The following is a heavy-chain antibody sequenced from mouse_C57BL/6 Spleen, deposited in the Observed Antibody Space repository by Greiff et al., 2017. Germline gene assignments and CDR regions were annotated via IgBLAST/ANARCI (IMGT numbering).Heavy chain of an antibody. CDR1: GYTFTSYW. J-gene: IGHJ2*01. CDR2: IYPGNSDT. D-gene: IGHD1-1*01. CDR3: TRDGYGSRGYYFDD. V-gene: IGHV1-5*01. Sequence: EVQLQQSGPVLARPGASVKMSCKTSGYTFTSYWMHWVNQRPGPGLEWIGAIYPGNSDTSYNQKFKGKAKLTAVPSASTAYMELSSLTNEDAAVYYCTRDGYGSRGYYFDDWGQGTTLTVSS.